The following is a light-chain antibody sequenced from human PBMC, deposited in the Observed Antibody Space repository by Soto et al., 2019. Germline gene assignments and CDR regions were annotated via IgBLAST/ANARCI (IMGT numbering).Light chain of an antibody. CDR1: QSLLHSNGYNY. CDR3: MQGLQSPT. J-gene: IGKJ1*01. CDR2: LGS. V-gene: IGKV2-28*01. Sequence: DIVLTQSPLSLPVTSGEPASISCRSSQSLLHSNGYNYLDWYLQKPGQSPQLLIYLGSNRASGVPDRFSGSGSRTDFTLKISRVEAEDVGVYYCMQGLQSPTFGQGTKVEIK.